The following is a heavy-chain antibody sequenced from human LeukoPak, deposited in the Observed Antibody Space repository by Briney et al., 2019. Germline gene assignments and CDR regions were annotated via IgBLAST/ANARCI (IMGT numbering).Heavy chain of an antibody. CDR2: IYYSGST. V-gene: IGHV4-39*01. D-gene: IGHD2-21*02. J-gene: IGHJ3*02. Sequence: PSETLSLTCTVSGGSISSSSYYWGWIRQPPGKGLEWIGSIYYSGSTYYNPSLKSRVTISVDTSKNQFSLKLSSVTAADTAVYYCARHEAVVTAPDIWGQGTMVTVSS. CDR3: ARHEAVVTAPDI. CDR1: GGSISSSSYY.